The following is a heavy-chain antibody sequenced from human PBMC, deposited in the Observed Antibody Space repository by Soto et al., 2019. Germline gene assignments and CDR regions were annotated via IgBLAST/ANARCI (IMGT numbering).Heavy chain of an antibody. CDR3: ARASSSWPYYYYYYGMDV. Sequence: GASVKVSCKASGYTFTGYYMHWVRQAPGQGLEWMGWINPNSGGTNYAQKFQGWVTMTRDTSISTAYMELSRLRSDDTAVYYRARASSSWPYYYYYYGMDVWGQGTTVTVSS. CDR1: GYTFTGYY. J-gene: IGHJ6*02. D-gene: IGHD6-13*01. V-gene: IGHV1-2*04. CDR2: INPNSGGT.